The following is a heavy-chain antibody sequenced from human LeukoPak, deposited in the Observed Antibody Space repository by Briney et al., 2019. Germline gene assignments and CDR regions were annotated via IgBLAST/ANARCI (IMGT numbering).Heavy chain of an antibody. J-gene: IGHJ3*02. Sequence: SETLSLTCTVSGGSISSSSYYWGWIRQPPGKGLEWIGIIYYSGSTYSNPSLKSRVTISVDTSKNQFSLKLSSVTAADTAVYYCASLDYYDSSGYVGAFDIWGQGTMVTVSS. CDR3: ASLDYYDSSGYVGAFDI. V-gene: IGHV4-39*01. D-gene: IGHD3-22*01. CDR1: GGSISSSSYY. CDR2: IYYSGST.